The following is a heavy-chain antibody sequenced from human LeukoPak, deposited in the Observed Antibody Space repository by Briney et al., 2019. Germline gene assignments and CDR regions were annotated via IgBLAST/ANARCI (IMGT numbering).Heavy chain of an antibody. Sequence: SETLSLTCTVSGGSISSYYWSWIRRPPGKGLEWIGYIYYRGSTNYNPSLKSRVTISVDTSKNQFSLKLSSVTAADTAVYYCARDNYPRGYYYDFRLRPQNNDAFDIWGQGTMVTVSS. V-gene: IGHV4-59*01. CDR2: IYYRGST. CDR3: ARDNYPRGYYYDFRLRPQNNDAFDI. D-gene: IGHD3-22*01. J-gene: IGHJ3*02. CDR1: GGSISSYY.